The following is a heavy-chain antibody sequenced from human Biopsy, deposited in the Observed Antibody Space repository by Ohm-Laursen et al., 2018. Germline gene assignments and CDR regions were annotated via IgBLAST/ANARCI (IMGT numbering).Heavy chain of an antibody. CDR2: FAPENGRI. J-gene: IGHJ4*02. CDR3: AADINVWNVNY. D-gene: IGHD1-1*01. CDR1: GYSLTELS. V-gene: IGHV1-24*01. Sequence: ASVKVSCRVSGYSLTELSMHCVRQAPGQGLEWMGGFAPENGRIVYSQKFQGRVTMTEDTSTSTAYMEVWRLRSDDTAVYYCAADINVWNVNYWGQGTQVIVSS.